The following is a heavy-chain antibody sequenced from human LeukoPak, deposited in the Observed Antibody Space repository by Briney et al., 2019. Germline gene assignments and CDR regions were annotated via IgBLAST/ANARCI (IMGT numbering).Heavy chain of an antibody. CDR2: IYPDDSDT. V-gene: IGHV5-51*01. Sequence: GESLKISCKASGYNFTTYWIAWVRQMPGKGLECMGIIYPDDSDTRYSPSFQGQVTISADKSISTAYLQWSSLKASDTAMYYCARLLRGPTAPPSYFDYWGQGTLVTVSS. CDR3: ARLLRGPTAPPSYFDY. J-gene: IGHJ4*02. CDR1: GYNFTTYW. D-gene: IGHD3-10*01.